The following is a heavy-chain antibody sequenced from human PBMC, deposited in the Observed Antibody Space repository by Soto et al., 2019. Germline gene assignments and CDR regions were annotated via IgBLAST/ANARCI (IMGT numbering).Heavy chain of an antibody. V-gene: IGHV3-66*01. CDR2: LYNDGTT. CDR3: ARERAYYSGSVRENSFDY. D-gene: IGHD3-10*01. CDR1: GFTVFTNY. J-gene: IGHJ4*02. Sequence: EVQLVESGGGLVQPGGSLRLSCAASGFTVFTNYMAWVRQAPGKGLEWVSTLYNDGTTYYADSVKGRFIISRGNSKNTLYLQMNSLRAEDTAMYYCARERAYYSGSVRENSFDYWGRGTLVTVSS.